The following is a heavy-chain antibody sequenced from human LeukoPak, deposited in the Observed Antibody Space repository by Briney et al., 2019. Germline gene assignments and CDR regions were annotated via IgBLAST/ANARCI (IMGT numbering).Heavy chain of an antibody. Sequence: SETLSLTCTVSGGSISSSNYYWGLVRQPPGKGLEWIGSIYYSGSSYYNPSLKSRVTISVDTSKNRFSLKLSSVTAADTAVYYCRGYTSGYLGGDYWGQGALVTVSS. J-gene: IGHJ4*02. CDR3: RGYTSGYLGGDY. D-gene: IGHD5-18*01. CDR2: IYYSGSS. CDR1: GGSISSSNYY. V-gene: IGHV4-39*01.